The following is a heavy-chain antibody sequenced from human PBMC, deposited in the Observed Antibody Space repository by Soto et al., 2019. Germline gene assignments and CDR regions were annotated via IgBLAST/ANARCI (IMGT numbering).Heavy chain of an antibody. CDR1: GFTFSSYS. CDR2: ISSSSSYI. D-gene: IGHD1-1*01. Sequence: GGSLRLSCAASGFTFSSYSMNWVRQAPGKGLEWVSSISSSSSYIYYADSVKDRFTISRDNAKNSLYLQMNSLRAEDTAVYYCARDPGYNWNDYFDYWGQGTLVTVSS. V-gene: IGHV3-21*01. CDR3: ARDPGYNWNDYFDY. J-gene: IGHJ4*02.